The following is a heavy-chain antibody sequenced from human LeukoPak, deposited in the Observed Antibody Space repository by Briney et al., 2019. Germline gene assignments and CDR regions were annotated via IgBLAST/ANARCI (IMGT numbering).Heavy chain of an antibody. CDR2: INHSGST. CDR3: ARRIVGAQIPGYYFDY. CDR1: GGSFSGYY. D-gene: IGHD1-26*01. J-gene: IGHJ4*02. Sequence: PSETLSLTCAVYGGSFSGYYWSWIRQPPGKGLEWIGEINHSGSTNYNPSLKSRVTISVDTSKNQFSLKLSSVTAADTAVYYCARRIVGAQIPGYYFDYWGQGTLVTVSS. V-gene: IGHV4-34*01.